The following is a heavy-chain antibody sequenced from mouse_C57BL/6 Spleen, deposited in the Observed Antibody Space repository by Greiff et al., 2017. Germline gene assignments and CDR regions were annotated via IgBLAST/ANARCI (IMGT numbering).Heavy chain of an antibody. J-gene: IGHJ2*01. V-gene: IGHV5-17*01. Sequence: EVQGVESGGGLVKPGGSLKLSCAASGFTFSDYGMHWVRQAPEKGLEWVAYISSGSSTIYYADTVKGRFTISRDNAKNTLFLQMTSLRSEDTAMYYCARPLLLRSGYYFDYWGQGTTLTVSS. CDR3: ARPLLLRSGYYFDY. D-gene: IGHD1-1*01. CDR1: GFTFSDYG. CDR2: ISSGSSTI.